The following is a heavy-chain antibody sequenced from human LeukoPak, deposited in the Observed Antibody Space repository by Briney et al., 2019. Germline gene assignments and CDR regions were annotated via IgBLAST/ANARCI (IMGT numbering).Heavy chain of an antibody. CDR2: IYYSGST. D-gene: IGHD3-10*01. J-gene: IGHJ3*02. V-gene: IGHV4-59*08. CDR3: ARGVQGAAFDI. Sequence: SETLSLTCTVSGGSISSYYWSWIRQPPGKGLEWIGYIYYSGSTNYNPSLKSRVTISVDTSKNQFSLKLSSVTAADTAVYYCARGVQGAAFDIWGQGTMVTVSS. CDR1: GGSISSYY.